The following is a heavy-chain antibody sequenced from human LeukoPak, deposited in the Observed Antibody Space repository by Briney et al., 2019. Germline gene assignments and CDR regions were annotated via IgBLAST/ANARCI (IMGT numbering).Heavy chain of an antibody. J-gene: IGHJ4*02. Sequence: ASVKVSCKVSGYTFTIYDINCVPGATGQALEWVVWMNSNSGNKGYAQKFQGRSTITRNTSISTAYMELSSLRSEDTAVYYCARGTKIWFGEVDYWGQGTLVTVSS. CDR2: MNSNSGNK. V-gene: IGHV1-8*03. D-gene: IGHD3-10*01. CDR3: ARGTKIWFGEVDY. CDR1: GYTFTIYD.